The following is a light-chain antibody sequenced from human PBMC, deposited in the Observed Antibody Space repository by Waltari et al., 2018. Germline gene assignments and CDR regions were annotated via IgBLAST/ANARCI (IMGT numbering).Light chain of an antibody. V-gene: IGKV4-1*01. CDR3: QQYYSAPRT. J-gene: IGKJ1*01. CDR1: QSVLYSSNSRNY. CDR2: CAS. Sequence: DIVMTQSPDSLAVSLGERATINCKSSQSVLYSSNSRNYLAWFQKKPGQPPKLVIYCASTRESGVPDRFSGSGSGTDFTLTISSLQAEDVAIYYCQQYYSAPRTFGQGTKVEIK.